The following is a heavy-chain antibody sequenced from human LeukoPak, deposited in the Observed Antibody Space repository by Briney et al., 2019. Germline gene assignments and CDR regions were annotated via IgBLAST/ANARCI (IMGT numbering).Heavy chain of an antibody. CDR3: ARDDIGELFY. V-gene: IGHV3-11*04. J-gene: IGHJ4*02. D-gene: IGHD3-10*01. CDR2: ISSSGSTI. CDR1: GFTFRNTW. Sequence: GGSLRLSCAASGFTFRNTWMSWVRQAPGKGLEWVSYISSSGSTIYYADSVKGRFTISRDNAKNSLYLQMNSLRAEDTAVYYCARDDIGELFYWGQGTLVTVSS.